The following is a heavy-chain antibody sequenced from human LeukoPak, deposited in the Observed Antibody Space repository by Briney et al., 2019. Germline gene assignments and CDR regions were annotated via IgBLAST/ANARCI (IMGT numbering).Heavy chain of an antibody. D-gene: IGHD4-17*01. Sequence: PGGSLRLSCAASGFTFSSYAMHWVRQAPGKGLEWVSAISGSGGSTYYADSVKGRFTISRDNSKNTLYLQMNSLRAEDTAVYYCAKFEGDDYGDYGHYWGQGTLVTVSS. J-gene: IGHJ4*02. CDR1: GFTFSSYA. CDR3: AKFEGDDYGDYGHY. CDR2: ISGSGGST. V-gene: IGHV3-23*01.